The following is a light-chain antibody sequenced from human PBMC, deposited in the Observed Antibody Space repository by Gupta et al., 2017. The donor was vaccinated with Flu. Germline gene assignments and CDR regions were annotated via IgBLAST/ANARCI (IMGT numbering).Light chain of an antibody. CDR1: QIVVSGY. CDR3: QQEDSLPGT. V-gene: IGKV3-20*01. J-gene: IGKJ1*01. Sequence: QIVVSGYLAWYQQKPAQAPRLLIYGASSRGTGIPERFSGSGSGTDFTLIISRLEPEDFAVYYCQQEDSLPGTFGQGTNVEIK. CDR2: GAS.